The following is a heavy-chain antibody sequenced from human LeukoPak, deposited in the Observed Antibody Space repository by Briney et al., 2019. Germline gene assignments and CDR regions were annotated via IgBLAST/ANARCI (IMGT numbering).Heavy chain of an antibody. V-gene: IGHV3-23*01. CDR3: AKDVWRYSGSYYDFDY. CDR2: INLSGSST. J-gene: IGHJ4*02. CDR1: GFTFSNCA. Sequence: GRSLRLSCAASGFTFSNCAMSWVRQAPGKGLEWVSGINLSGSSTYYADSVKGRFTISRDNSKNTLYLQMNSLRAEDTAVYYCAKDVWRYSGSYYDFDYWGQGTLVTVSS. D-gene: IGHD1-26*01.